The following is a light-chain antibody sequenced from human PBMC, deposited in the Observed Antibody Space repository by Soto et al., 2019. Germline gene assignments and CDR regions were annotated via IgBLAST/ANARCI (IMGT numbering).Light chain of an antibody. CDR1: QSVSTN. CDR2: GAF. V-gene: IGKV3-15*01. J-gene: IGKJ1*01. Sequence: EIVMTQSPATLSVSPGERATLSCRASQSVSTNLAWYQQKPGQAPRLLIFGAFTRATDVPARFSGSGSGTEFTLTISSLQSEDFAVYYCLQHNSWPRTFGQGTRLEV. CDR3: LQHNSWPRT.